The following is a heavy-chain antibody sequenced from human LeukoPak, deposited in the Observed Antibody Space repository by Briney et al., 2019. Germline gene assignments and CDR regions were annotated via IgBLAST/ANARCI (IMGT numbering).Heavy chain of an antibody. D-gene: IGHD2-15*01. CDR3: VRDGQGSTPLDY. CDR1: GLTFRTTW. V-gene: IGHV3-74*01. J-gene: IGHJ4*02. CDR2: ISTDGSRP. Sequence: PGGSLRLSCATSGLTFRTTWMHWVRQAPGKGLVWVSGISTDGSRPRYADSVNGRFTISRDNAKNTLYLQMNSLRAEDTAVYFCVRDGQGSTPLDYWGQGTLVTVSS.